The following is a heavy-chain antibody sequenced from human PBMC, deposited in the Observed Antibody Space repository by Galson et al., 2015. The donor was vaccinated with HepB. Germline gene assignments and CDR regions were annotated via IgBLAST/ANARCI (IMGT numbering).Heavy chain of an antibody. V-gene: IGHV1-2*02. CDR3: ARRKREYYDFWSGYYDY. Sequence: SVKVSCKASGYTFTDFYMHWVRQAPGQGLEWMGWINPNSGDTDHAEKFQGRVTMTRDTSISTAYMELSSLRSDDTAIYYCARRKREYYDFWSGYYDYWGQGTLVTVSS. D-gene: IGHD3-3*01. CDR2: INPNSGDT. J-gene: IGHJ4*02. CDR1: GYTFTDFY.